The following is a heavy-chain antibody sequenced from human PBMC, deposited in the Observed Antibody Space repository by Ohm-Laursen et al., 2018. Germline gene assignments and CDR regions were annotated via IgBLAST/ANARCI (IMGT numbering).Heavy chain of an antibody. J-gene: IGHJ4*02. CDR2: INPNGGGT. CDR1: GYTFTGYY. CDR3: ARGGSSDSTGSAVN. D-gene: IGHD6-19*01. V-gene: IGHV1-2*02. Sequence: GASVKVSCKASGYTFTGYYVHWVRQAPGQGLEWVGWINPNGGGTNNAQRFQGRVSMTWDTSINTVYMELSSLRYDDTAVYYCARGGSSDSTGSAVNWGQGTLVTVSP.